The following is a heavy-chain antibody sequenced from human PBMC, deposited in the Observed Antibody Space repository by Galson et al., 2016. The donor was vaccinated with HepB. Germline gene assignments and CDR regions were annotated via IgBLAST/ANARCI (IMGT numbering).Heavy chain of an antibody. CDR3: ARGRSWFDP. Sequence: TLSLTCTVSGDSISSGGYYWSWIRQHPGKGLEWIGYIYALGNTYYNPSLKGRITMSIDTSKNHFSLDLRSVTASDTAVYFCARGRSWFDPWGQGALVIVSS. V-gene: IGHV4-31*03. CDR2: IYALGNT. CDR1: GDSISSGGYY. J-gene: IGHJ5*02.